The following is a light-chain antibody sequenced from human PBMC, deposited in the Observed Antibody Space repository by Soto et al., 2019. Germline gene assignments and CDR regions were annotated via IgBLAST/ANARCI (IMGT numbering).Light chain of an antibody. CDR1: QSVSSN. CDR2: GAS. CDR3: QQYNNWPQT. J-gene: IGKJ1*01. V-gene: IGKV3-15*01. Sequence: EIVMTQCPATLSVSPGERATLSCRASQSVSSNLAWYQQKPGQAPRLLIYGASTRATGIPARFSGSGSGTEFTLTISSLLSEDFAVYYCQQYNNWPQTFGQGTKVDIK.